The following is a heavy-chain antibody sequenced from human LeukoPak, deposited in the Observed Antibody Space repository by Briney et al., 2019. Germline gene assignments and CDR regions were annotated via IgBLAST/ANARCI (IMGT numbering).Heavy chain of an antibody. CDR3: ARDTLEFYGSGSYRWFDP. V-gene: IGHV4-59*01. J-gene: IGHJ5*02. CDR2: IYCSGST. D-gene: IGHD3-10*01. CDR1: GASISSSS. Sequence: SETLSLTCTISGASISSSSWSWIRQPPGKGLEWIGYIYCSGSTNYNPSLKSRVTISVDTSKNQFSLKLSSVTAADTAVYYCARDTLEFYGSGSYRWFDPWGQGTLVTVSS.